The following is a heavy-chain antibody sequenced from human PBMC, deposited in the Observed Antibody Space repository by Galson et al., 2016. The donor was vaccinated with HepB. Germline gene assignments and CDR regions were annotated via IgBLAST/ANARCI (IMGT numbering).Heavy chain of an antibody. CDR1: GFTFSSYA. J-gene: IGHJ5*02. Sequence: SLRLSCAASGFTFSSYAMSWVRQAPGKGLEWVSTTSGNGVSTYYADSVKGRFTISRDNSKNTLYLQMNSLRAEDSALYFCAKGPYYDFWSGKDWFDHWGQGTLVTVSS. V-gene: IGHV3-23*01. CDR3: AKGPYYDFWSGKDWFDH. CDR2: TSGNGVST. D-gene: IGHD3-3*01.